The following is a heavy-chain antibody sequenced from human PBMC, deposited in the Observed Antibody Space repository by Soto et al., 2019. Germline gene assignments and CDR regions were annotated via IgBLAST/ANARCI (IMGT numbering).Heavy chain of an antibody. J-gene: IGHJ5*02. D-gene: IGHD2-15*01. CDR2: IYQSGSA. Sequence: QQQLQESGSGLVRPSQTLSLTCAVSGGSISSGDYSWSWIRQPPGKGLEWVGYIYQSGSAYYNPSLKSRVTISLDRSKNHFSLKVNSVTAADTAVYYCARLGNCRGGSCYPNWFDPWGQGTLVTVSS. CDR1: GGSISSGDYS. CDR3: ARLGNCRGGSCYPNWFDP. V-gene: IGHV4-30-2*01.